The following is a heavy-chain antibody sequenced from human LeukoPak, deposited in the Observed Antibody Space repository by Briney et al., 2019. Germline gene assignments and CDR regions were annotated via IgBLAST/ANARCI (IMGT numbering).Heavy chain of an antibody. V-gene: IGHV1-18*01. CDR2: ITTYSATT. Sequence: GASVKVSCKASGYTFTDYGVTWVRQAPGQGLEWMGWITTYSATTNYAQKFQGRVTMTADTSTRTAYMEMRSLRSDDTAVYYCARCLSGVRGGTTAHAFDVWGQGTMVSVSS. D-gene: IGHD3-10*01. CDR3: ARCLSGVRGGTTAHAFDV. J-gene: IGHJ3*01. CDR1: GYTFTDYG.